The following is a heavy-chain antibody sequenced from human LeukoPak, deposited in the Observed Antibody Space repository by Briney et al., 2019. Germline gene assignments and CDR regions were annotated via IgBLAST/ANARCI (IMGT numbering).Heavy chain of an antibody. J-gene: IGHJ6*02. D-gene: IGHD6-19*01. CDR2: ISGSGGST. V-gene: IGHV3-23*01. CDR3: AKVAVAGPGYYYYGMDV. Sequence: PGGSLRLSCAASGFTFSSYAMSWVRQAPGKGLEWVSAISGSGGSTYYADSVKGRFTISRDNSKNTLYLQMNSLRAEDTAVYYCAKVAVAGPGYYYYGMDVWGQGTTVTVSS. CDR1: GFTFSSYA.